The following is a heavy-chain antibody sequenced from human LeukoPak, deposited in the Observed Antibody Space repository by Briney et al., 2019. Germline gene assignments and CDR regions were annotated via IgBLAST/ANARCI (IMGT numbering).Heavy chain of an antibody. V-gene: IGHV1-8*01. CDR2: MNPNSGNT. CDR1: GYAFTSYD. D-gene: IGHD3-10*01. Sequence: ASVKVSCKASGYAFTSYDINWVRQATGQGLEWMGWMNPNSGNTGYAQKFQGRVTMTRNTSISTAYMELSSLRSEDTAVYYCARHPPSRGSGSYYSYWGQGTLVTVSS. CDR3: ARHPPSRGSGSYYSY. J-gene: IGHJ4*02.